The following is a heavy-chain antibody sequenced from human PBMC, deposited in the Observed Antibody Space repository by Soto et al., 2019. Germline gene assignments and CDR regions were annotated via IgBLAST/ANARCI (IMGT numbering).Heavy chain of an antibody. V-gene: IGHV4-4*07. Sequence: SETLSLSCNVSGDSVRSSYSSWIRQSAEKGLEWIGRIYSTGGTAYNPALEGRITISLDRSNNHVSLEMNSVTAADTAVYFCARDLSGTGLDIWGRGTRVT. CDR2: IYSTGGT. D-gene: IGHD1-26*01. J-gene: IGHJ6*02. CDR1: GDSVRSSY. CDR3: ARDLSGTGLDI.